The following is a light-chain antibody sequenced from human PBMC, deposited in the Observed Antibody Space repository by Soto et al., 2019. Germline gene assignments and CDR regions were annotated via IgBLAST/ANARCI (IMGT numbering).Light chain of an antibody. CDR1: QGIVNY. V-gene: IGKV1-16*01. J-gene: IGKJ4*01. CDR2: AAS. Sequence: DVQMTQSPSSLSAFVGDRVTITCRAGQGIVNYLAWFQQKPGKAPKSLIYAASTLHSGVPSRFSGDGSGTYFTLTISSLQPEDFGVYYCQQYNHHPLTFGGGTRVEIK. CDR3: QQYNHHPLT.